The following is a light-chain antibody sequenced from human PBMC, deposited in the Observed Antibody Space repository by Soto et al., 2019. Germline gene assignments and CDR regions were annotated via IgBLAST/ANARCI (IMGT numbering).Light chain of an antibody. CDR3: QQYGSSSLT. CDR1: QSVSSNY. J-gene: IGKJ4*01. CDR2: GAS. V-gene: IGKV3-20*01. Sequence: EIVLTQSPGTLSLSPGERATLSCRASQSVSSNYLAWYQQKPGQAPRLLIYGASSRATGIPDRFSGSGSGTDFILTISRPEPEDFAVYYCQQYGSSSLTFGGGTKVEIK.